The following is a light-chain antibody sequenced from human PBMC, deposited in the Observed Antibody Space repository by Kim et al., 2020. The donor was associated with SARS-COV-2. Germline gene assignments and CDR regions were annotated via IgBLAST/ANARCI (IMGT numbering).Light chain of an antibody. J-gene: IGKJ2*01. CDR3: QQYGSSPRVYT. CDR1: QSVSSSY. V-gene: IGKV3-20*01. Sequence: EIVLTQSPGTLSLSPGERATLSCRASQSVSSSYLAWYQQEPGQAPRLLIYGASSRATGIPDRFSGSGSGTDFTLTISRLEPEDFAVYYCQQYGSSPRVYTFGQGTKLEI. CDR2: GAS.